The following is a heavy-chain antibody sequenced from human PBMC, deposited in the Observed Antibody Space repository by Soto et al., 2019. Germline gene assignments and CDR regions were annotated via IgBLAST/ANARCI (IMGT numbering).Heavy chain of an antibody. V-gene: IGHV4-39*01. CDR3: ARGRGSYWRYYFDN. Sequence: SETLSLTCTVSGGSISSSTYYWGWIRQPPGKGLEWIGSIYYSGSTYYNPSLKSRVTISVDTSKKQFSLKLSSVTAADTAVYYCARGRGSYWRYYFDNWGQGTLVTVSS. D-gene: IGHD3-16*01. J-gene: IGHJ4*02. CDR1: GGSISSSTYY. CDR2: IYYSGST.